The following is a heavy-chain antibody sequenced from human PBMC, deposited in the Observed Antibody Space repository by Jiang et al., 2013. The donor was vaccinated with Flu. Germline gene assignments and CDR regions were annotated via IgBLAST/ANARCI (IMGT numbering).Heavy chain of an antibody. CDR1: GYTFTSYA. D-gene: IGHD2-2*02. V-gene: IGHV7-4-1*01. Sequence: QSGSELKKPGASVKVSCKASGYTFTSYAMNWVRQAPGQGLEWMGWINTNTGNPTYAQGFTGRFVFSLDTSVSTAYLQICSLKAEDTAVYYCARERGCSSTSCYTGYYYYYGMDVWGQGDHGHRLL. J-gene: IGHJ6*02. CDR3: ARERGCSSTSCYTGYYYYYGMDV. CDR2: INTNTGNP.